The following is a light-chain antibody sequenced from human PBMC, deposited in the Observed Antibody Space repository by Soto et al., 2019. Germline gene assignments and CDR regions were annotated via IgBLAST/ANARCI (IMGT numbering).Light chain of an antibody. Sequence: DIQMTQCPSTQRASVVERVTITRRGSQTISTWLAWYQQKPGKAPKLLIYKASKLENGVPSRFRGGGSGTEFTLTISLLQPDYFATYYCQQYNSYSTFGQGTKVDIK. J-gene: IGKJ1*01. CDR1: QTISTW. CDR3: QQYNSYST. CDR2: KAS. V-gene: IGKV1-5*03.